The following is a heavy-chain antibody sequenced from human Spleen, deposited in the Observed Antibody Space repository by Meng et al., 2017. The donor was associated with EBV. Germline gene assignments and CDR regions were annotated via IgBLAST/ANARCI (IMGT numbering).Heavy chain of an antibody. J-gene: IGHJ4*02. CDR3: GRSLSGDPYFDS. D-gene: IGHD4-17*01. CDR2: ISASNGIT. Sequence: QVQLVQSEPEVKKPGASVKVSCMASGYNFVSYGISWVRQAPGQGLQWIGAISASNGITIYPQNFQGRLTITADNSTSSVSMELTSLRSEDTAVYYCGRSLSGDPYFDSWGQGTLVTVSS. V-gene: IGHV1-18*01. CDR1: GYNFVSYG.